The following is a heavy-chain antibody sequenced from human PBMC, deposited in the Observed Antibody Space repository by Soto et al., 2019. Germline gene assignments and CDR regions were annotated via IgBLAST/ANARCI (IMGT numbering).Heavy chain of an antibody. CDR2: ISAYNGNT. J-gene: IGHJ6*02. CDR3: ARTADTAMGHYYYGMDV. CDR1: GYTFTSYG. Sequence: ASVKVSCKASGYTFTSYGISWVRQAPGQGLEWMGWISAYNGNTNYAQKPQGRVTMTTDTSTSTAYMELRSLRSDDTAVYYCARTADTAMGHYYYGMDVWGQGTTVTVSS. V-gene: IGHV1-18*01. D-gene: IGHD5-18*01.